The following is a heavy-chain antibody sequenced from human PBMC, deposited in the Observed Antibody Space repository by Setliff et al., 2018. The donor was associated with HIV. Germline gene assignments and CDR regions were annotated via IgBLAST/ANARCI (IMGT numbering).Heavy chain of an antibody. CDR3: ARESRDIVATSPLDY. V-gene: IGHV1-18*01. D-gene: IGHD5-12*01. Sequence: ASVKVSCKASGYAFTSYGISWVRQAPGQGLEWMGWISAYNGNTNYAQKLQGRVTMTTDTSTSTAYMELRSLISEDTAVYYCARESRDIVATSPLDYWGQGTLVTVSS. CDR1: GYAFTSYG. J-gene: IGHJ4*02. CDR2: ISAYNGNT.